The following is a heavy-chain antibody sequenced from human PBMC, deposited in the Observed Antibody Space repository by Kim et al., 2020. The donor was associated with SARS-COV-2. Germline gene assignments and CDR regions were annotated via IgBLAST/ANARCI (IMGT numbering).Heavy chain of an antibody. Sequence: GGSLRLSCVASGFSFSKTNMNWVRHIAGKGLQWVSSISSSGNFIDYADSVKGRFTVSRDNAKNSLYLQMNSLRPEDTAVYYCARDTRIWFTESPFGYWG. CDR3: ARDTRIWFTESPFGY. CDR2: ISSSGNFI. V-gene: IGHV3-21*04. CDR1: GFSFSKTN. J-gene: IGHJ4*01. D-gene: IGHD3-22*01.